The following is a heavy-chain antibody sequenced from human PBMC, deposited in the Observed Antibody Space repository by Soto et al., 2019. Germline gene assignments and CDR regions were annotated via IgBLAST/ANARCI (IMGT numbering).Heavy chain of an antibody. CDR1: GFTLRNRA. D-gene: IGHD2-15*01. J-gene: IGHJ6*02. V-gene: IGHV3-30-3*01. Sequence: QVQLVESGGGVVQPGGSLRLSCAASGFTLRNRAMHWVRQAPGKGLECLAVIAHDGSNAFYRDSVKGRFTVSRDNSKNTLYLYMNSLRSEDTGVYYCARGDREDILVVVGARPGEYGTDIWGQGTTVIVSS. CDR2: IAHDGSNA. CDR3: ARGDREDILVVVGARPGEYGTDI.